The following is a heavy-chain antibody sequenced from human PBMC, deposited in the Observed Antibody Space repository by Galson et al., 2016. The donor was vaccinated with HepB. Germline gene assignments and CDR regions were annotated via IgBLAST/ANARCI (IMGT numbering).Heavy chain of an antibody. V-gene: IGHV1-69*13. CDR1: GGTLTNHA. CDR2: IIPMFVTP. Sequence: SVKVSCKASGGTLTNHAISWIRQAPGQGLEWMGGIIPMFVTPIYAQMFQDRVTINADESTSTAYMEMRSLTSNDTATYYCARSPGGSRDDFLGYFYGMDVWGQGTTVTVSS. CDR3: ARSPGGSRDDFLGYFYGMDV. D-gene: IGHD3-10*01. J-gene: IGHJ6*02.